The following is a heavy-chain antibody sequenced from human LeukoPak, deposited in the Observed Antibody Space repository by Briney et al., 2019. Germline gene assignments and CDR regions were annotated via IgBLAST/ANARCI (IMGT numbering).Heavy chain of an antibody. CDR3: ARDETTRAFDI. Sequence: SETLSLTCTVSGGSISSGDYYWSWIRQPPGKGLEWIGYIYYSGSTYYNPSLKSRVTISVDTSKNQFSLKLSSVTAADTAVYYCARDETTRAFDIWGQGTMVTVSS. J-gene: IGHJ3*02. CDR2: IYYSGST. CDR1: GGSISSGDYY. V-gene: IGHV4-30-4*01. D-gene: IGHD4-17*01.